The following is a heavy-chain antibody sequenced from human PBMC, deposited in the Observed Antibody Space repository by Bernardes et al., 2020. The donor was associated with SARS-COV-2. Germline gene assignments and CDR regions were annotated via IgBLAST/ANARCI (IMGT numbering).Heavy chain of an antibody. Sequence: SLRLSCAASEFTFRSYGMHWVRQAPGKGLEWVAVVSYDGTNKYYADSVKGRFTISRDNSKNTLYLQMHSLRAEDTAVYYCAKDRGASNWGDFDYWGQG. D-gene: IGHD7-27*01. J-gene: IGHJ4*02. CDR1: EFTFRSYG. CDR3: AKDRGASNWGDFDY. CDR2: VSYDGTNK. V-gene: IGHV3-30*18.